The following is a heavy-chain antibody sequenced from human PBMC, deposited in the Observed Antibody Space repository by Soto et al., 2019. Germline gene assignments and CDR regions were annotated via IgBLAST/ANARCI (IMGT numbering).Heavy chain of an antibody. J-gene: IGHJ3*02. V-gene: IGHV2-5*02. Sequence: QITLKESGPTLVKPTQTLTLTCTFSGFSLSTSGVAVGWIRQPPGKALAWLALLYWDDDRRYSSFLKSRLTITKDPSKNPVVLTMTNMDPVDTATYYCTHMRSYYGSGRHAFDIWGQGTMVTVSS. D-gene: IGHD3-10*01. CDR2: LYWDDDR. CDR1: GFSLSTSGVA. CDR3: THMRSYYGSGRHAFDI.